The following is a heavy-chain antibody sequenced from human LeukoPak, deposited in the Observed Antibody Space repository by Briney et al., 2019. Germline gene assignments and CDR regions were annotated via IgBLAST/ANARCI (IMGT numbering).Heavy chain of an antibody. CDR1: GYSISSGYY. Sequence: SETLSFTCTVSGYSISSGYYWGWIRQPPGKGLEWIGSIYHSGSTYYNPSLKSRVTISVDTSKNQFSLKLSSVTAADTAVYYCARDYSSSWVYYYYYYMDVWGKGTTVTVSS. CDR3: ARDYSSSWVYYYYYYMDV. CDR2: IYHSGST. J-gene: IGHJ6*03. V-gene: IGHV4-38-2*02. D-gene: IGHD6-13*01.